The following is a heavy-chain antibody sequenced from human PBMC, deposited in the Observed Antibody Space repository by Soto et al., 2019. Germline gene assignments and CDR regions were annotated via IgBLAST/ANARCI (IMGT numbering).Heavy chain of an antibody. D-gene: IGHD6-19*01. CDR1: GFTFSSNA. CDR3: ASRSSGWYFDY. Sequence: EVQLLESGGGLVQPGGSLRLSCAASGFTFSSNAMSWVRQAPGKGLEWVSVISGSGGSTYYADSVKGRFTISRDNSKNTLYLQMNSLRAEDTAVYYCASRSSGWYFDYWGQGTLVTVSS. CDR2: ISGSGGST. V-gene: IGHV3-23*01. J-gene: IGHJ4*02.